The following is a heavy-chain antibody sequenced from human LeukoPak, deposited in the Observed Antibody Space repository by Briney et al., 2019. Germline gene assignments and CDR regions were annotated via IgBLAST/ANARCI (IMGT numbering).Heavy chain of an antibody. CDR3: AREIAADRGFDS. D-gene: IGHD6-6*01. CDR1: GFTFSDHY. Sequence: GGSLRLSCAASGFTFSDHYMSWIRQAPGKGLECVSYISSGGSTTYYTDSVKGRFTTSRDNGKNALYLQMNSLRAEDTAVYYCAREIAADRGFDSWGQGTLVTVSS. V-gene: IGHV3-11*01. CDR2: ISSGGSTT. J-gene: IGHJ4*02.